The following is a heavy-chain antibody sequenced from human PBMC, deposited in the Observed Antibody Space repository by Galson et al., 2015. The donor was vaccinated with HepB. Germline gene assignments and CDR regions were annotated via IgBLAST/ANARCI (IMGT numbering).Heavy chain of an antibody. CDR3: AKGITMVRGVNNYGMDV. CDR2: IKQDGSEK. CDR1: GFTFSSYW. V-gene: IGHV3-7*01. J-gene: IGHJ6*02. Sequence: CAASGFTFSSYWMSWVRQAPGKGLEWVANIKQDGSEKYYVDSVKGRFTISRDNSKNTLYLQMNSLRAEDTAVYYCAKGITMVRGVNNYGMDVWGQGSTVTVSS. D-gene: IGHD3-10*01.